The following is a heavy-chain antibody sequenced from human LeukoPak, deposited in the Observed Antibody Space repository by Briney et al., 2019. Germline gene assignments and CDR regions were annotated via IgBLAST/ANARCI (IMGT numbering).Heavy chain of an antibody. CDR1: GYTFTSYY. J-gene: IGHJ4*02. CDR2: INPSGGST. Sequence: ASVKVSCKASGYTFTSYYMHWVRQAPGQGLEWMGIINPSGGSTSYAQKFQGRVTMTRDTSTSTVYMELSSLRSEDTAVYCCARGGSSWNDRLDPDYWGQGTLVTVSS. CDR3: ARGGSSWNDRLDPDY. V-gene: IGHV1-46*01. D-gene: IGHD1-1*01.